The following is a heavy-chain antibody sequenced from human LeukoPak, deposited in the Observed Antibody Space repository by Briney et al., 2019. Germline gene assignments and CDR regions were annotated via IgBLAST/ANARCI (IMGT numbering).Heavy chain of an antibody. Sequence: PGRSLRLSCAASGFTFSSYAMSWVRQAPGKGLEWVSAISGSGGSTYYADSVKGRFTISRDNSKNTLYLQMNSLRAEDTAVYYCAKAQRPFSPLAYFQHWGQGTLVTVSS. J-gene: IGHJ1*01. CDR1: GFTFSSYA. D-gene: IGHD1-1*01. CDR3: AKAQRPFSPLAYFQH. CDR2: ISGSGGST. V-gene: IGHV3-23*01.